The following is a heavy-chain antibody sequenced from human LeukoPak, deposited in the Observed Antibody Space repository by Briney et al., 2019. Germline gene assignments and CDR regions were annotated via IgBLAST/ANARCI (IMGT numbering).Heavy chain of an antibody. CDR2: ISYDGSNK. J-gene: IGHJ4*02. CDR3: ARARLVTIFGVVDY. Sequence: GRSLRLSCAASGFTFSSYAMHWVRQAPGKGLEWVAVISYDGSNKYYADSVKGRFTISRDNSKNTLYLQMNSLRAEDTAVYYCARARLVTIFGVVDYWGQGTLVTVSS. D-gene: IGHD3-3*01. V-gene: IGHV3-30-3*01. CDR1: GFTFSSYA.